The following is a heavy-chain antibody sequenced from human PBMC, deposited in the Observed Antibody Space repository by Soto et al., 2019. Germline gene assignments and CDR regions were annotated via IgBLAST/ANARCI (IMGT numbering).Heavy chain of an antibody. V-gene: IGHV4-4*02. CDR1: GGSISSSHW. Sequence: SETLSLTCAVSGGSISSSHWWSWVRQSPGKGLEYIGEISHSGSTNYSPFFKSRVTISVDKSKNHFSLKLTSVTAADTAVYYCASTPSGHSYGPRDYWGQGTLVTVSS. J-gene: IGHJ4*02. D-gene: IGHD5-18*01. CDR2: ISHSGST. CDR3: ASTPSGHSYGPRDY.